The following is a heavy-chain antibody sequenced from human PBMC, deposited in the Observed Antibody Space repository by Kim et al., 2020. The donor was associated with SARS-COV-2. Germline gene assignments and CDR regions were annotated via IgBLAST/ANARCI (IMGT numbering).Heavy chain of an antibody. Sequence: KNHRHTLKTRLTISKDTAKNQVVLTMTNMDPVDTATYYCARGYGPNWFDPWGQGTLVTVSS. CDR3: ARGYGPNWFDP. V-gene: IGHV2-70*01. J-gene: IGHJ5*02. CDR2: K. D-gene: IGHD5-18*01.